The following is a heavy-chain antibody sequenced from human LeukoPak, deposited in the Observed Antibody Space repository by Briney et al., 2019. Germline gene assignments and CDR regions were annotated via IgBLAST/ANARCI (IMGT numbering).Heavy chain of an antibody. D-gene: IGHD3-3*01. CDR2: IRSKAYGGTT. J-gene: IGHJ6*03. CDR3: TSGAIFGVVIIDYYYYMDV. Sequence: SLRLSCTASGFTFGDYAMSWVRQAPGRGLEWVGFIRSKAYGGTTEYAASVKGRFTVSRDDSKSIAYLQMNSLKTEDTAVYYCTSGAIFGVVIIDYYYYMDVWGKGTTVTVSS. V-gene: IGHV3-49*04. CDR1: GFTFGDYA.